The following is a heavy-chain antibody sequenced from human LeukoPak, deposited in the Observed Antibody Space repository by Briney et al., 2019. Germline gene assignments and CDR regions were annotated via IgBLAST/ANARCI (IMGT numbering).Heavy chain of an antibody. J-gene: IGHJ3*02. Sequence: PGGSLRLSCAASGFTFSSYWMSWVRQAPGKGLEWVSVIYSGGSTYYADSVKGRFTISRDNSKNTLYLQMNSLRAEDTAVYYCAGRGWHAFDIWGQGTMVTVSS. CDR2: IYSGGST. CDR1: GFTFSSYW. D-gene: IGHD6-19*01. CDR3: AGRGWHAFDI. V-gene: IGHV3-53*01.